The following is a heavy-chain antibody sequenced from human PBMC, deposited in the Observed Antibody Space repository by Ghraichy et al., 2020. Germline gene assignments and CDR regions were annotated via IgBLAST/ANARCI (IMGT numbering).Heavy chain of an antibody. V-gene: IGHV3-23*01. CDR2: ISGSGGST. J-gene: IGHJ6*02. D-gene: IGHD3-10*01. CDR3: AKLGGSGSYDYYYGMDV. CDR1: GFTFSSYA. Sequence: GGSLRLSCAASGFTFSSYAMSWVRQAPGKGLEWVSAISGSGGSTYYADSVKGRFTISRDNSKNTLYLQMNSLRAEDTAVYYCAKLGGSGSYDYYYGMDVWGQGTTVTVSS.